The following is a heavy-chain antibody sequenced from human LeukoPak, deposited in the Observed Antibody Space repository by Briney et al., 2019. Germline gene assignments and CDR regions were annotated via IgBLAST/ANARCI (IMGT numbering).Heavy chain of an antibody. CDR1: GFSLSTSGMC. Sequence: SGPALVKPTQTLTLTCTFSGFSLSTSGMCVSWIRQPPGKALEWLALIDWGDDKYYSTSLKTRLTISKDTSKNQVVLTMTNMDPVDTATYYCARVRGVTDPFDPWGQGTLVTVSS. CDR3: ARVRGVTDPFDP. V-gene: IGHV2-70*01. J-gene: IGHJ5*02. CDR2: IDWGDDK. D-gene: IGHD3-10*01.